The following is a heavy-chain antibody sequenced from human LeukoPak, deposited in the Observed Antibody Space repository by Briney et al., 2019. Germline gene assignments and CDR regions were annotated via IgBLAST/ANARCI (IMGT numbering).Heavy chain of an antibody. CDR3: ARGYSSNPLDY. D-gene: IGHD6-13*01. Sequence: SQTLSLTCTVSGGSISSGGNYWSWIRQHPGKGLEWIGYIYYSGSTYYNPSVKSRVTISVDTSKNQFSLKLSSVTAADTTVYYCARGYSSNPLDYWGQGTLVTVSS. V-gene: IGHV4-31*03. CDR1: GGSISSGGNY. CDR2: IYYSGST. J-gene: IGHJ4*02.